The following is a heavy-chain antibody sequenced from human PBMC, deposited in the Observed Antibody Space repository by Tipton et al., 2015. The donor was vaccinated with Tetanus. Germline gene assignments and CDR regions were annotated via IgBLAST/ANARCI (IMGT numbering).Heavy chain of an antibody. CDR3: ARQSCSGGSCRFDP. CDR2: INHSGST. Sequence: TLSLTCAVYGGSFSGYYWSWIRQPPGKGLEWIGEINHSGSTNYNPSLKSRVTISVDTSKNQFSLNLTSVTAADTAFYYCARQSCSGGSCRFDPWGQGTLVTVSS. D-gene: IGHD2-15*01. CDR1: GGSFSGYY. J-gene: IGHJ5*02. V-gene: IGHV4-34*01.